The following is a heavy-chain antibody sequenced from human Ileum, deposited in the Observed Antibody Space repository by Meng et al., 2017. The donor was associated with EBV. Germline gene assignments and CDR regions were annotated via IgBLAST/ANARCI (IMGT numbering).Heavy chain of an antibody. Sequence: QVQLVQSGAEVKKPGXSVEVACKASGYTLTTFGINWVRQAPGQGLEWLGWISCYNGDTIYAQKVQGRFTMTMDKSASTAYMDLRSLRSDDTAIYYCARDPSNTSGRYAYFDSWGQGTLVNVSS. V-gene: IGHV1-18*01. CDR1: GYTLTTFG. D-gene: IGHD6-19*01. J-gene: IGHJ4*02. CDR3: ARDPSNTSGRYAYFDS. CDR2: ISCYNGDT.